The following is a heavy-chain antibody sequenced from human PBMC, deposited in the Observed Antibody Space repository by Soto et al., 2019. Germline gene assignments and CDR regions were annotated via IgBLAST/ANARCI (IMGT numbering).Heavy chain of an antibody. V-gene: IGHV1-69*02. J-gene: IGHJ4*02. CDR1: GDTFTFYS. CDR2: INPILSMS. D-gene: IGHD3-10*01. Sequence: QVQLVQSGAEVKRPGSSVKVSCKASGDTFTFYSINWVRQAPGLGLEWMGRINPILSMSTYAQRVQGRVTMTAEKATSTAYMELSSLRSEDTAIYYCASSYGSGYRAFDSWGQGALVTVSS. CDR3: ASSYGSGYRAFDS.